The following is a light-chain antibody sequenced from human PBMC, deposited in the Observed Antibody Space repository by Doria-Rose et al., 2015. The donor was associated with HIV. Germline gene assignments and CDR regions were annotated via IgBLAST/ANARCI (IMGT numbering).Light chain of an antibody. CDR2: DRS. Sequence: EIVLTQSPGTLSLSPGERATLSCTASPSFRSTYLAWYQQKHGQAPSLLIYDRSIRATGISDTVSASASGTDFTLTSNRLEPEDFALYYCHQYGTSWTFGQGTKVEI. CDR3: HQYGTSWT. CDR1: PSFRSTY. V-gene: IGKV3-20*01. J-gene: IGKJ1*01.